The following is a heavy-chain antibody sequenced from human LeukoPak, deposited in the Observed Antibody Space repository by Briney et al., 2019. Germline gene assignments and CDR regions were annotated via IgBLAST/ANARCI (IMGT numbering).Heavy chain of an antibody. V-gene: IGHV4-34*01. CDR3: ARRWNYGRNYYIDV. CDR1: GGSFSHYY. CDR2: INDSGTI. J-gene: IGHJ6*03. D-gene: IGHD1-7*01. Sequence: SETLSLTCAVYGGSFSHYYWSWIRQSPGMGLEWIGEINDSGTINYNPSLMSRVTISVDKSKNQFSLKLSSATAADTAVYYYARRWNYGRNYYIDVWGKGATVSVSS.